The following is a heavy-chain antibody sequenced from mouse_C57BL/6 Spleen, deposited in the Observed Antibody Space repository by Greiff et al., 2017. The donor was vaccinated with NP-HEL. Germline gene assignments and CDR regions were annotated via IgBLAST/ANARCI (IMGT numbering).Heavy chain of an antibody. J-gene: IGHJ2*01. CDR2: INPNNGGT. Sequence: EVQLQQSGPELVKPGASVKLSCKASGYTFTDYYMNWVKQSPGKSLEWIGDINPNNGGTSYNQKFKGKATLTVDKSSSTAYMELRSLTSEDSAVYDCAGGDYCGSSYDYFDYWGKGTTLTVSS. V-gene: IGHV1-26*01. CDR1: GYTFTDYY. CDR3: AGGDYCGSSYDYFDY. D-gene: IGHD1-1*01.